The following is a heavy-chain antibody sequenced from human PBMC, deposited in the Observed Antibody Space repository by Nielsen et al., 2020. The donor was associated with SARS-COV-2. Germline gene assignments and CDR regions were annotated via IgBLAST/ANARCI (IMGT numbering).Heavy chain of an antibody. V-gene: IGHV4-59*01. D-gene: IGHD3-16*02. CDR3: ATGQVAYYDYVWGSYPTPYYFDY. CDR2: IYYSGST. J-gene: IGHJ4*02. Sequence: WIRQPPGKGLEWIGYIYYSGSTNYNPSLKSRVTISVDTSKNQFSLKLSSVTAADTAVYYCATGQVAYYDYVWGSYPTPYYFDYWGQGTLVTAPQ.